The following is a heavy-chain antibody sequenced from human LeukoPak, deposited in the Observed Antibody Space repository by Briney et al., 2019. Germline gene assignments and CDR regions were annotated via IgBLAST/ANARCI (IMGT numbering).Heavy chain of an antibody. Sequence: GASVKVSCKASGYTFTSYGISWVRQAPGQGLEWMGWISAYNGNTNYAQKFQGRVTMTRDTSTSTVYMELSSLRSEDTAVYYCARMGGYYDILTGYYYDAFDIWGQGTMVTVSS. D-gene: IGHD3-9*01. CDR3: ARMGGYYDILTGYYYDAFDI. J-gene: IGHJ3*02. V-gene: IGHV1-18*01. CDR1: GYTFTSYG. CDR2: ISAYNGNT.